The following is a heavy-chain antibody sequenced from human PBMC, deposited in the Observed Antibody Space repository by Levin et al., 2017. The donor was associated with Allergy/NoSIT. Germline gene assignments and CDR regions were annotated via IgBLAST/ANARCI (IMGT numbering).Heavy chain of an antibody. CDR3: EKGGSSTSM. V-gene: IGHV3-23*01. Sequence: TGGSLRLSCATSGFSFNTYDMSWVRQTPGKGLEWVSGISGSGGSTYYADSVKGRFTISRDNSKNTLYLQMNSLRAEDTAVYYCEKGGSSTSMWGQGTVVTVSS. CDR2: ISGSGGST. J-gene: IGHJ3*02. D-gene: IGHD2-2*01. CDR1: GFSFNTYD.